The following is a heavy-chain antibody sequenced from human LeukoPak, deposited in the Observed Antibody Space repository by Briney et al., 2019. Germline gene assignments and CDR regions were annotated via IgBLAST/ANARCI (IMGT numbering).Heavy chain of an antibody. Sequence: SETLTLTCTVSGGSVSSGNYYWSWIRQPPGKGLEWIGYIYYSGSTNYNPSLKSRVTISVDTSKNQFSLKLTSVTAADTAVYYCARGVGAVYWYFDLWGRGTLVTVSS. CDR2: IYYSGST. V-gene: IGHV4-61*01. CDR3: ARGVGAVYWYFDL. J-gene: IGHJ2*01. D-gene: IGHD1-26*01. CDR1: GGSVSSGNYY.